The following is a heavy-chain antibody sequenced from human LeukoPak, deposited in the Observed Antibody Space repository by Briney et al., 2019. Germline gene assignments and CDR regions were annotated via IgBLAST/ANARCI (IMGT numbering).Heavy chain of an antibody. J-gene: IGHJ3*02. CDR3: ARDFDCVGDCYSSAFDI. V-gene: IGHV3-48*03. D-gene: IGHD2-21*02. CDR1: GFTFSSYE. CDR2: ISRSGSSI. Sequence: PGGSLRLSCAASGFTFSSYETNWVRQAPGKGLEWVSYISRSGSSIYYADSVKGRFTISRDNAKNSLYLQMNSLRAEDTAVYYCARDFDCVGDCYSSAFDIWGQGTMVTVSS.